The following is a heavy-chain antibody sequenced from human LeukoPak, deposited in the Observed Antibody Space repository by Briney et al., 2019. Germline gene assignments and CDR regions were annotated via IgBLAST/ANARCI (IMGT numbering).Heavy chain of an antibody. CDR2: ISGSGDST. Sequence: GGSLRLSCAASGFTFRTYAMSWVRQAPGKGLEWVSGISGSGDSTYYADSVKGRFTISRDNSERTLYLQMNSLRAEDTDVYYCARDVGASAPDAFDIWGQGTMVTVSS. CDR3: ARDVGASAPDAFDI. V-gene: IGHV3-23*01. D-gene: IGHD1-26*01. CDR1: GFTFRTYA. J-gene: IGHJ3*02.